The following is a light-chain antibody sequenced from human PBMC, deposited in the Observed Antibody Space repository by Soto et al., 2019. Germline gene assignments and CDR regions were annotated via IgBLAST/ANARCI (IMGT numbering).Light chain of an antibody. J-gene: IGLJ2*01. V-gene: IGLV2-14*01. CDR1: SSDVGAYNF. CDR2: EVS. Sequence: QSVLTQPASVSGSPGQSITISCTGTSSDVGAYNFVSWYQQFPGKAPKLMIYEVSNRPSGVSDRFSGSKSDNTASLIISGLRPEDEADYYCSSQTASATVLFGGGTKLTVL. CDR3: SSQTASATVL.